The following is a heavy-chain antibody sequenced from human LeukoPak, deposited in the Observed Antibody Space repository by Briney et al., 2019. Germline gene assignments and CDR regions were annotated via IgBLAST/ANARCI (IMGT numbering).Heavy chain of an antibody. Sequence: ASVTVSYQASGYTFTSYGISWVRQAPGQGLAWMGWISAYNGNTNYAHKLQDRVTMTTDTSTSTAYMELRSLRSDDTGVYYCARYDFWSGYSSRGYYMDVWGKGTTVTVSS. CDR1: GYTFTSYG. D-gene: IGHD3-3*01. V-gene: IGHV1-18*01. CDR2: ISAYNGNT. J-gene: IGHJ6*03. CDR3: ARYDFWSGYSSRGYYMDV.